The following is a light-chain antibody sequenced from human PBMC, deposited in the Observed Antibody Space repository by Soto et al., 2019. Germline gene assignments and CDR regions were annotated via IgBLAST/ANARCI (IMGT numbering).Light chain of an antibody. CDR1: SSDVGTYNS. J-gene: IGLJ1*01. Sequence: QSVLTQPAAVSGSPGQSIAISCTGTSSDVGTYNSVSWYQQYPGKAPKLMIYEVSKRPSGVSNRFSGSKSGNTASLTISGLQAEDEADYYCCSYAGSSTYVFGTGTKVTVL. CDR2: EVS. V-gene: IGLV2-23*02. CDR3: CSYAGSSTYV.